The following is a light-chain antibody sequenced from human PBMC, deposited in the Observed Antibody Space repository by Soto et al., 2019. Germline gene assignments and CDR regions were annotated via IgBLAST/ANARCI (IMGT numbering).Light chain of an antibody. J-gene: IGKJ3*01. V-gene: IGKV1-9*01. CDR3: QQLNS. Sequence: IQLTQSPSSLSASVGDRVTITCRASQGISTYLAWYQQKPGKAPKLLIYAASTLQSGVPSRFSGSGSGTYFTLTIRSLHAEDFAAYYCQQLNSFGPGTKVYIK. CDR2: AAS. CDR1: QGISTY.